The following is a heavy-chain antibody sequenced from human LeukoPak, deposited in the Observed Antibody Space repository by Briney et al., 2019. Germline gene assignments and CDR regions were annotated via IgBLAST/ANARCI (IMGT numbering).Heavy chain of an antibody. J-gene: IGHJ4*02. CDR1: GGSISSYY. CDR3: ARITDSSGYWGYFDY. Sequence: SETLSLTCTVSGGSISSYYWSWIRQPPGKGLEWMGHIYYSGSTNYNPARKSRVTISVDTSKNQFALKLSSVTAADTAVYYWARITDSSGYWGYFDYWGQGTLVTVSS. D-gene: IGHD3-22*01. CDR2: IYYSGST. V-gene: IGHV4-59*01.